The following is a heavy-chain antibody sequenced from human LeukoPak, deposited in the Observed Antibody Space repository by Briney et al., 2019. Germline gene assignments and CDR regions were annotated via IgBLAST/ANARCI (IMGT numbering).Heavy chain of an antibody. J-gene: IGHJ4*02. D-gene: IGHD6-19*01. CDR3: ARDATYSSGWYSFVY. CDR1: GGSISSYY. V-gene: IGHV4-59*01. Sequence: SETLSLTCTVSGGSISSYYWSWIRQPPGRGLEWIGYIYYSGGTNYNPSLKSRVTISVDTSKNQFSLKLSSVAAADTAVYYCARDATYSSGWYSFVYWGQGTLVTVSS. CDR2: IYYSGGT.